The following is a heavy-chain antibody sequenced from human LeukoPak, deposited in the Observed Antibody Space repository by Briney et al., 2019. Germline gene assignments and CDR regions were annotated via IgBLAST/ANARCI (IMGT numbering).Heavy chain of an antibody. CDR3: GRGGGLDV. Sequence: GGSLRLSCAASGFTFSSYWMNWARQAPGKGLEWVASINHNGNVNYYVDSVKGRFTISRDNAKNSLYLQMSNLRAEDTAVYFCGRGGGLDVWGQGGKVNGSS. CDR2: INHNGNVN. CDR1: GFTFSSYW. V-gene: IGHV3-7*03. D-gene: IGHD3-16*01. J-gene: IGHJ6*02.